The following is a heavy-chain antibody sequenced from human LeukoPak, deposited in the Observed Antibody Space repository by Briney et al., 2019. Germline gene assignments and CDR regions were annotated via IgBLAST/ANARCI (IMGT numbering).Heavy chain of an antibody. Sequence: SETLSLTCAVYGGSFSDYYWSWIRQPPGKGLEWIGEINHSGSTNYNPSLKSRVTISVDTSKNQFSLKLSSVTAADTAVYYCASNDYSNYVFFDYWGQGTLVTVSS. D-gene: IGHD4-11*01. V-gene: IGHV4-34*01. J-gene: IGHJ4*02. CDR3: ASNDYSNYVFFDY. CDR1: GGSFSDYY. CDR2: INHSGST.